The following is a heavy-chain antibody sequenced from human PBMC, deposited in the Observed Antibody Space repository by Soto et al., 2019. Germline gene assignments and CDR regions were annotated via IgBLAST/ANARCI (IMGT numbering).Heavy chain of an antibody. CDR1: GFSLTTSGVG. Sequence: QITLNESGPTVVKPAETLTLTCTFSGFSLTTSGVGVGWIRQSPGKAPEWLALIYWDDDKRYIASLKSRITLTKDSSKNQVVLTMASVDPADTATYYCAHRILRTVFGLVTTTAIYFDFWGQGTPVVVSS. V-gene: IGHV2-5*02. CDR3: AHRILRTVFGLVTTTAIYFDF. J-gene: IGHJ4*02. D-gene: IGHD3-3*01. CDR2: IYWDDDK.